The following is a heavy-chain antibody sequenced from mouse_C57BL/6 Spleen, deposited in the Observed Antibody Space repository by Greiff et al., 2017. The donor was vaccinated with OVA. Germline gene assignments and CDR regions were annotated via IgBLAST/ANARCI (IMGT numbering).Heavy chain of an antibody. Sequence: QVQLKQPGAELVKPGASVKMSCKASGYTFTSYWITWVKQRPGQGLEWIGDIYPGSGSTNYNEKFKSKATLTVDTSSSTAYMQLSSLTSEDSAVYYCARSSMVTTGGAFAYWGQGTLVTVSA. CDR2: IYPGSGST. J-gene: IGHJ3*01. CDR3: ARSSMVTTGGAFAY. D-gene: IGHD2-2*01. V-gene: IGHV1-55*01. CDR1: GYTFTSYW.